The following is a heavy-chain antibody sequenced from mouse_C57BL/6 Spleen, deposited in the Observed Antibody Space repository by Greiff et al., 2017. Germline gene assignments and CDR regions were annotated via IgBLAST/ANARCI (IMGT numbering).Heavy chain of an antibody. CDR1: GYSITSGYY. J-gene: IGHJ4*01. V-gene: IGHV3-6*01. CDR2: ISYDGSN. Sequence: EVQLQQSGPGLVKPSQSLSLTCSVTGYSITSGYYWNWIRQFPGNKLEWMGYISYDGSNNYNPSLKNRISLTRDTSKNQLFLKLNSVTTEDTATYYCAREAYYSNFYAMDYWGQGTSVTVSS. CDR3: AREAYYSNFYAMDY. D-gene: IGHD2-5*01.